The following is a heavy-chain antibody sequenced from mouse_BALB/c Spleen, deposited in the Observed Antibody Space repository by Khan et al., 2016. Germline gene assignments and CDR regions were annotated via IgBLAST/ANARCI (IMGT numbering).Heavy chain of an antibody. Sequence: QIQLVQSGPELKKPGETVKISCKASGYTFTDYSMHWVKQAPGKGLKWMGWINTGTGEPTYADDFKGRFAFSLETSASTAYLQINNLKNEDTATYFCALITTATDAMDYWGQGTSVTVSS. V-gene: IGHV9-2-1*01. CDR1: GYTFTDYS. CDR2: INTGTGEP. D-gene: IGHD1-2*01. J-gene: IGHJ4*01. CDR3: ALITTATDAMDY.